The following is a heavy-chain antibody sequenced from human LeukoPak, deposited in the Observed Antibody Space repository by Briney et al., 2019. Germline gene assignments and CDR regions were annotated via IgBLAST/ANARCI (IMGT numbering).Heavy chain of an antibody. Sequence: RPSETLSLTCAVYGGSFSGYYWSWIRQPPGKGLEWVGEINHSGSTNYNPSLKSRVTISVDTSKNQFSLKLSSVTAADTAVYYCTRQGAVGIIEDWGQGTLVTVSS. CDR1: GGSFSGYY. V-gene: IGHV4-34*01. CDR2: INHSGST. D-gene: IGHD3-10*01. CDR3: TRQGAVGIIED. J-gene: IGHJ4*02.